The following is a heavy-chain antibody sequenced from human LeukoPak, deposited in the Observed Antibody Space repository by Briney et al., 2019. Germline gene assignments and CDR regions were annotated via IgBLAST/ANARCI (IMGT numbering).Heavy chain of an antibody. Sequence: GGSLRLSCTASGFTFSNHGMDWVRQAPGKGLEWVSGISPSGDITYYADSVKGRFTISRDNSKNTLYLQMNSLRAEDTAVYYCAKVNYGDFGLRYFDLWGRGTLVTVSS. CDR1: GFTFSNHG. CDR2: ISPSGDIT. D-gene: IGHD4-17*01. V-gene: IGHV3-23*01. CDR3: AKVNYGDFGLRYFDL. J-gene: IGHJ2*01.